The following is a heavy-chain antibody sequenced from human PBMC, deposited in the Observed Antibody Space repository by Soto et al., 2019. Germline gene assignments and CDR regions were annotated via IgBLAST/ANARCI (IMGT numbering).Heavy chain of an antibody. D-gene: IGHD3-16*01. Sequence: PGGSLRLSCVDSRFTLKNYGMPWVRQAPGKGLEWVSRLTEAGGSTYYAASVKGRFTISRDNSRNTLYLQMDRLRVEDKAVYYCAKIKGATPSLRFDTWGQGTLVTVSS. J-gene: IGHJ4*02. V-gene: IGHV3-23*01. CDR2: LTEAGGST. CDR3: AKIKGATPSLRFDT. CDR1: RFTLKNYG.